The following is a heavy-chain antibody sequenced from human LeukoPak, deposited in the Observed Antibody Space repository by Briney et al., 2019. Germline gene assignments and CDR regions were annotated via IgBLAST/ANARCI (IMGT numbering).Heavy chain of an antibody. D-gene: IGHD5-12*01. Sequence: GGALRLSCAGSGCTFSDYIMNWVRQAPGKGLEWVSFISSSSRYISYADSVKGRFNISRDNAKNSLYLQMNSLGVEDTAGYYCARGPLGGYHSAWFDPWGEGTLVTVSS. CDR3: ARGPLGGYHSAWFDP. CDR2: ISSSSRYI. J-gene: IGHJ5*02. V-gene: IGHV3-21*01. CDR1: GCTFSDYI.